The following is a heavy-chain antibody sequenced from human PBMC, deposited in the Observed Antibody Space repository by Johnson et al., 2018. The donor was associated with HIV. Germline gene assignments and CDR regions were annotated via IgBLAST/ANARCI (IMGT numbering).Heavy chain of an antibody. V-gene: IGHV3-30*04. CDR2: ISYDGSNK. Sequence: QEQLVESGGGVVQPGGSLRFSCAASGFTFSSYAMHWVRQAPGKGLEWVAVISYDGSNKYYADSVKGRFTISRDNSKNTLYLQMHSLRAEDTAVYYCARGGKWGIVGARGAFDIWGQGTMVTVSS. CDR1: GFTFSSYA. CDR3: ARGGKWGIVGARGAFDI. D-gene: IGHD1-26*01. J-gene: IGHJ3*02.